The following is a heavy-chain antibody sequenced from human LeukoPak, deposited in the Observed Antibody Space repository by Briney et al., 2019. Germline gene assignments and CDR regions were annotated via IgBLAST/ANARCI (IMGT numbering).Heavy chain of an antibody. D-gene: IGHD6-13*01. CDR2: IYSGGST. J-gene: IGHJ4*02. CDR3: ARGSSPLDY. V-gene: IGHV3-53*01. CDR1: GLTVSSNY. Sequence: GGSLRPSCAASGLTVSSNYMSWVRQAPGKGLEWVSVIYSGGSTYYADSVKGRFTISRDNSKNTLYLQMNSLRAEDTAMYYCARGSSPLDYWGQGTLVTVSS.